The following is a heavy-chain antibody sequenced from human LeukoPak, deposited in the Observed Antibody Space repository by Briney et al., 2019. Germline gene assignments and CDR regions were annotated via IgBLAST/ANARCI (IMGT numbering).Heavy chain of an antibody. CDR2: ISGSGGST. J-gene: IGHJ4*02. V-gene: IGHV3-23*01. Sequence: HPGGSLRLSCVASGFTFSSYAMSWVRQAPGKGLEWVSAISGSGGSTYYADSVKGRFTISRDNSKNTLYLQMNSLRAEDTAVYYCAKDEARFLEWLEGSFDYWGQGTLVTVSS. D-gene: IGHD3-3*01. CDR1: GFTFSSYA. CDR3: AKDEARFLEWLEGSFDY.